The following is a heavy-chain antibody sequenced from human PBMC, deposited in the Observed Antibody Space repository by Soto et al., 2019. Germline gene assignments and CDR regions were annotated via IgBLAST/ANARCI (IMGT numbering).Heavy chain of an antibody. D-gene: IGHD6-13*01. Sequence: GGLRLSCAASGFPFSSYAMSWVRQAPGKGLEWVSAISGSGGSTYYADSVKGRFTISRDNSKNTLYLQMNSLRAEDTAVYYCAKDKDTAAAFNYFDPRGQGTLVAVSS. J-gene: IGHJ5*02. CDR2: ISGSGGST. CDR1: GFPFSSYA. CDR3: AKDKDTAAAFNYFDP. V-gene: IGHV3-23*01.